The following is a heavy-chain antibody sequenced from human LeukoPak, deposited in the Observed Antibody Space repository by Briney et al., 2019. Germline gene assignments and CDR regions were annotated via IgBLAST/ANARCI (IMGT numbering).Heavy chain of an antibody. CDR3: ARVWVRGVIGWFDP. Sequence: PSETLSLTCTVSGGSISTSSYHWVWIRQPAGKGLEWIGRIYTSGSTNYNPSLKSRVTISVDTSKNQFSLKLSSLTAADTAVYYCARVWVRGVIGWFDPRRQGTLVTVSS. D-gene: IGHD3-10*01. J-gene: IGHJ5*02. CDR1: GGSISTSSYH. V-gene: IGHV4-61*02. CDR2: IYTSGST.